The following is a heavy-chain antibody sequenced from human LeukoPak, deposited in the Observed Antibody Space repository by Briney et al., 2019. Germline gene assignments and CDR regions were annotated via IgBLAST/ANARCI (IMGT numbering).Heavy chain of an antibody. J-gene: IGHJ4*02. CDR2: ISPDGRNI. Sequence: GGSLRLSCAASGFTLSDYWMNWVRHAPGKGPVWVSHISPDGRNIAYADSVKGRFTISRDSAKNTLYPQMNSLRVEDTAVYYCVRDGGGTTPYDCWGQGTLVTVSS. CDR3: VRDGGGTTPYDC. CDR1: GFTLSDYW. D-gene: IGHD1-7*01. V-gene: IGHV3-74*01.